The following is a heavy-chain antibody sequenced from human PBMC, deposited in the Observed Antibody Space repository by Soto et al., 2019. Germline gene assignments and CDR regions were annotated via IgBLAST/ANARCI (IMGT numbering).Heavy chain of an antibody. D-gene: IGHD6-13*01. CDR1: GFTFSSYW. Sequence: PGGSLRLSCAASGFTFSSYWMHWVRQAPGKGLVWVSRINSDGSSTSYADSVKGRFTISRDNAKNTLYLQMNSLRAEDTAVYYCARGGGSSWYQYYYYYGMDVWGQGTTVTVSS. CDR2: INSDGSST. J-gene: IGHJ6*02. CDR3: ARGGGSSWYQYYYYYGMDV. V-gene: IGHV3-74*01.